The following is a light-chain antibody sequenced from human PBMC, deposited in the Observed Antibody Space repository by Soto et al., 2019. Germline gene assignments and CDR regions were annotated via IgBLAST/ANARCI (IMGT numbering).Light chain of an antibody. J-gene: IGKJ1*01. Sequence: EIVLTQSPATLSLFPGERATLSCRASQSVNSYLAWYQQKPGQAPRLLIYDASNRATGIPARFSGSGSGTDFTLTISSLEPRDFAVYYCQQRSNWPPTWTFGQGTKVDIK. CDR2: DAS. CDR1: QSVNSY. V-gene: IGKV3-11*01. CDR3: QQRSNWPPTWT.